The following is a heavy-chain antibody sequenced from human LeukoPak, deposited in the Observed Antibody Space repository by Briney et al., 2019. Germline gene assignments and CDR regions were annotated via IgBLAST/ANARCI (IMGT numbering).Heavy chain of an antibody. CDR1: GGSISSSSYY. CDR2: IYYSGST. V-gene: IGHV4-39*01. J-gene: IGHJ4*02. D-gene: IGHD6-13*01. CDR3: TSLYSSNWYLGDY. Sequence: SETLSLTCTVSGGSISSSSYYWGWIRQPPGKGLEGIGSIYYSGSTYYNPSLKSRVTISVDTSKNQFSLKLSSVTAADTAVYYCTSLYSSNWYLGDYWGQGALVTVSS.